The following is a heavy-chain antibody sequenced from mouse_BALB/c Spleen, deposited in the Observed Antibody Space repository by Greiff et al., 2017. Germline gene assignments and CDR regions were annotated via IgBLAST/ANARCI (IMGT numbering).Heavy chain of an antibody. Sequence: VQLQQSGAELVRPGTSVKVSCKASGYAFTNYLIEWVKQRPGQGLEWIGVINPGSGGTNYNEKFKGKATLTADKSSSTAYMQLSSLTSDDSAVYFCARYVNFLDYWGQGTTLTVSS. CDR2: INPGSGGT. J-gene: IGHJ2*01. V-gene: IGHV1-54*01. CDR3: ARYVNFLDY. CDR1: GYAFTNYL. D-gene: IGHD2-1*01.